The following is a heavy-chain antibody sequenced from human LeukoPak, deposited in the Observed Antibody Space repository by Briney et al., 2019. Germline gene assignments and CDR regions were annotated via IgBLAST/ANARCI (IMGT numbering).Heavy chain of an antibody. Sequence: GGSLRLSCAASGFTVSSNYMSWVRQAPGKGLEWVSAISGSGGSTYYADSVKGRFTISRDNSKNTLYLQMNSLRAEDTAVYYCAKDPYYDILTAWGQGTLVTVSS. CDR3: AKDPYYDILTA. J-gene: IGHJ5*02. CDR2: ISGSGGST. CDR1: GFTVSSNY. V-gene: IGHV3-23*01. D-gene: IGHD3-9*01.